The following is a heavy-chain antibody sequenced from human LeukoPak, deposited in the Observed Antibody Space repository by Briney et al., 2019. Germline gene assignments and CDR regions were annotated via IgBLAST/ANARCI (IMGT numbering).Heavy chain of an antibody. CDR3: ASRPGGLNFDY. Sequence: SETLFLTCTVSGGSIRSGSYYWGWIRQPPGNGLEWIGSIYNSGSTYYNPSLKSRVTISVDTSKNQFSLKLSSVTAADTAVYYCASRPGGLNFDYWGQGTLVTVSS. D-gene: IGHD1-1*01. J-gene: IGHJ4*02. V-gene: IGHV4-39*07. CDR1: GGSIRSGSYY. CDR2: IYNSGST.